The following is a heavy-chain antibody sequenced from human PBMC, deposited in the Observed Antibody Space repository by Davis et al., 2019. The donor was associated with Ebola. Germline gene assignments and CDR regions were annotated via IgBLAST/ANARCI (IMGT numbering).Heavy chain of an antibody. D-gene: IGHD6-19*01. J-gene: IGHJ4*02. CDR2: IYYSGST. CDR1: GGSISSSSYY. CDR3: ARVLVFAVAGTFDY. Sequence: SETLSLTCTVSGGSISSSSYYWGWIRQPPGKGLEWIGSIYYSGSTYYNPSLKSRVTISVDTSKNQFSLKLSSVTAADTAVYYCARVLVFAVAGTFDYWGQGTLVTVSS. V-gene: IGHV4-39*01.